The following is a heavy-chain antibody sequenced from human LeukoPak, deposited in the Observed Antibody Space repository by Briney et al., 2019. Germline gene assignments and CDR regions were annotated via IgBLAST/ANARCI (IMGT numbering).Heavy chain of an antibody. J-gene: IGHJ4*02. CDR2: IYYSGST. CDR1: DGSISSSNYY. V-gene: IGHV4-39*01. D-gene: IGHD1-26*01. Sequence: SETLSLTCTVSDGSISSSNYYWGWIRQPPGKGLEWLGSIYYSGSTYYNPSLKSRVTISVDTSKNQFSLKLTSVTAAHTAVYYCASWGATHHYFDYWGQGTLVTVSS. CDR3: ASWGATHHYFDY.